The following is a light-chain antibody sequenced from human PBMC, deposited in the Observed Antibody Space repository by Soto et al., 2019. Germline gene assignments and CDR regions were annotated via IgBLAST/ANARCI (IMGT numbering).Light chain of an antibody. Sequence: DIQMTQSPSTLSASVGDRVTITCRASQSFSSWLAWYQQKPGKAPKLLIYHASSLESGVPSRFSGSGSGTEFTLTISSLQPDDFAAYYCQQYNSYPLTFGGGTKVEIK. CDR3: QQYNSYPLT. CDR2: HAS. CDR1: QSFSSW. J-gene: IGKJ4*01. V-gene: IGKV1-5*01.